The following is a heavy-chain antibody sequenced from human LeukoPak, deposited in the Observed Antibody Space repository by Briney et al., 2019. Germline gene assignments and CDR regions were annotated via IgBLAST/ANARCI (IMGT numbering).Heavy chain of an antibody. CDR3: ARVRPGGSSLDY. CDR2: IYYTGST. CDR1: GGSISRDY. J-gene: IGHJ4*02. V-gene: IGHV4-59*01. Sequence: PSETLSLACTASGGSISRDYWSWIRQPPGKGLEWIGYIYYTGSTNYNPSLKSRVTISVDTSKNQFSLKLSSVTAADTAVYYCARVRPGGSSLDYWCQGTLVTVSS. D-gene: IGHD6-13*01.